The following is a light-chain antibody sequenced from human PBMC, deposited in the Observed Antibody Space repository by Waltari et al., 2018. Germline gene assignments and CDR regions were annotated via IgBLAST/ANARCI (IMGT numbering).Light chain of an antibody. CDR3: SSYTSTSTVYV. Sequence: QSALTQPASVSGSPGQSITISCTGTSSDVGGPNYVSWYQQHPGKAPKLIISDVSNRPSGVSNRFSGSKSGNTASLTISGLQAEDEADYYCSSYTSTSTVYVFGTGTEVTVL. CDR1: SSDVGGPNY. J-gene: IGLJ1*01. V-gene: IGLV2-14*03. CDR2: DVS.